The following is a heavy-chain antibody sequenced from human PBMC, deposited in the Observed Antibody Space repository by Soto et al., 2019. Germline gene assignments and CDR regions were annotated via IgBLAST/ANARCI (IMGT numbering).Heavy chain of an antibody. CDR2: ISAYNGNT. J-gene: IGHJ3*02. D-gene: IGHD6-19*01. V-gene: IGHV1-18*01. CDR1: GYTFTSYA. Sequence: ASVKVSCKASGYTFTSYAMHWVRQAPGQRLEWMGWISAYNGNTNYAQKLQGRVTMTTDTSTSTAYMELRSLRSDDTAVYYCARVGEIAVAGHDAFDIWGQGTMVTVSS. CDR3: ARVGEIAVAGHDAFDI.